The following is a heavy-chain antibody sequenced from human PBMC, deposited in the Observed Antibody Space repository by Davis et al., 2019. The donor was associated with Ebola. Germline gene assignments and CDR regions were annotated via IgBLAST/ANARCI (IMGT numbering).Heavy chain of an antibody. Sequence: GGSLRPSCAASGFAFSDYYMTWIRQAPGKGLEWISYISSGGRIIYFADSVKGRFTISRDNAKSSLYLQMNSLRAEDTAVYYCARVGSTWYYYGTDVWGKGTTVTVSS. CDR3: ARVGSTWYYYGTDV. CDR1: GFAFSDYY. CDR2: ISSGGRII. J-gene: IGHJ6*04. D-gene: IGHD6-13*01. V-gene: IGHV3-11*01.